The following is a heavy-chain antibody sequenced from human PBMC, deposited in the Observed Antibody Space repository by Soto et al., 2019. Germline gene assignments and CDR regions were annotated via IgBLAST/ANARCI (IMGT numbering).Heavy chain of an antibody. V-gene: IGHV1-3*01. D-gene: IGHD6-19*01. CDR2: INAGNGNT. J-gene: IGHJ4*02. Sequence: ASVKVSCKASGYTFTGYAMHWVRQAPGQRLEWMGWINAGNGNTKYSQKFQGRVTITRDTSASTAYMELSSLRSEDTAVFYCARAVAVPADFDYWGQRTLVTVSS. CDR3: ARAVAVPADFDY. CDR1: GYTFTGYA.